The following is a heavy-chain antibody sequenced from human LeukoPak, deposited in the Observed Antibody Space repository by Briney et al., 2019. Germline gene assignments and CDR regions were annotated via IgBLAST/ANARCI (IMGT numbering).Heavy chain of an antibody. CDR3: ARDSRSVIAAAGSLFDY. CDR1: GFTFRHFW. D-gene: IGHD6-13*01. J-gene: IGHJ4*02. V-gene: IGHV3-21*01. Sequence: PGGSLRLSCAASGFTFRHFWMHWVRQAPGKGLEWVSSISSSSSYIYYADSVRGRFTISRDNAKNSLYLQMNSLRVEDTAVYYCARDSRSVIAAAGSLFDYWGQGTLVTVSS. CDR2: ISSSSSYI.